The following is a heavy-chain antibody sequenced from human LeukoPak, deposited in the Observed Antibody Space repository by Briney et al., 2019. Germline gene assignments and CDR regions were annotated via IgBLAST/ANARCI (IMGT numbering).Heavy chain of an antibody. CDR3: ARLPRSSSWHWYFDL. J-gene: IGHJ2*01. V-gene: IGHV4-59*08. D-gene: IGHD6-13*01. CDR2: IYYSGST. Sequence: PSETLSLTCTVSGGSISSYYWSWIRQPPGKGLEWIGYIYYSGSTNYNPSLKSRVTISVDTSKNQFSLKLSSVTAADTAVYYCARLPRSSSWHWYFDLWGRGTLVTVSS. CDR1: GGSISSYY.